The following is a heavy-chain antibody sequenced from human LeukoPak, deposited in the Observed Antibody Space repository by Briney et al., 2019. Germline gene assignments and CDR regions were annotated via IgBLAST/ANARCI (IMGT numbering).Heavy chain of an antibody. CDR3: ARYAGHDYFDY. Sequence: PSETLSLTRTVSGGSISSGSYYWSWIRQPAGKGLEWIGRIYTSGSTNYNPSLKSRVTISVDTSKNQFSLKLSSVTAADTAVYYCARYAGHDYFDYWGQGTLVTVSS. J-gene: IGHJ4*02. V-gene: IGHV4-61*02. CDR2: IYTSGST. CDR1: GGSISSGSYY.